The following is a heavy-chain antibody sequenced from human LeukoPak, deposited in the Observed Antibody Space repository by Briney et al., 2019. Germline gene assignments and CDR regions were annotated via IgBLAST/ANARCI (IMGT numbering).Heavy chain of an antibody. Sequence: GGSLRLSCTASGFTFSNFWMGWVRQAPGKGLEWVANIKQDETEKFYLGSVKGRFTISRDSSKNTLYLQMNSLRAEDTAVYYCAKVSGGGLYYDGMDVWGQGTTVTVSS. CDR3: AKVSGGGLYYDGMDV. V-gene: IGHV3-7*03. D-gene: IGHD1-14*01. J-gene: IGHJ6*02. CDR1: GFTFSNFW. CDR2: IKQDETEK.